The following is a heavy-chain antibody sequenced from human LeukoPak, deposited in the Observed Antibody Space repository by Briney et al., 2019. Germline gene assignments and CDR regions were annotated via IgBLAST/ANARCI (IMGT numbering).Heavy chain of an antibody. J-gene: IGHJ4*02. Sequence: GGSLRLSCAASGFTFSSYAMSWVRQAPGKGLEWVSAISGSGGSTYYADSVKGRFTISRDNSKNTLYLQMNSLRAEDTAVYYCAKDPKYYDFWSGDPNDYWGQGTLVTVPS. CDR1: GFTFSSYA. D-gene: IGHD3-3*01. CDR3: AKDPKYYDFWSGDPNDY. CDR2: ISGSGGST. V-gene: IGHV3-23*01.